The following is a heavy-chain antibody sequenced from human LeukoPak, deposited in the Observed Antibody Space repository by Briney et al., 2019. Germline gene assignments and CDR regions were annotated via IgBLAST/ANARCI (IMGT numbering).Heavy chain of an antibody. CDR2: IYPSGGT. CDR1: GITVSDSF. V-gene: IGHV3-53*01. CDR3: ARHIRSSGWYSDY. Sequence: GGSLRPSCAASGITVSDSFMTWVRQAPGKGLEWVSVIYPSGGTYYADSVKGRFTISRDNSKNTLYLEMNSLRAEDTAVYYCARHIRSSGWYSDYWGQGTLVTVSS. J-gene: IGHJ4*02. D-gene: IGHD6-19*01.